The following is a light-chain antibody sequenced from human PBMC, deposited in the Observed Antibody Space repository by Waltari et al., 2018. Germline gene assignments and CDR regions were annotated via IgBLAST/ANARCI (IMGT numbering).Light chain of an antibody. CDR3: QCYDSSLSGSV. J-gene: IGLJ3*02. CDR1: GSTIGAGYA. Sequence: QSVLTQPPSVSGAPGQRVTLSCTGSGSTIGAGYAVHWYQQLPGTAPKLLIYGNTNRPSGVPDRFSGSKSGTSASLAITGLQAEDEADYYCQCYDSSLSGSVFGGGTKLTVL. V-gene: IGLV1-40*01. CDR2: GNT.